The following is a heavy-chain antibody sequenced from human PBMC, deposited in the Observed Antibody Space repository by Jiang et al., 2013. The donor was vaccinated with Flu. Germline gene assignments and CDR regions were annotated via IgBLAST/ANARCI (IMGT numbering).Heavy chain of an antibody. J-gene: IGHJ6*02. D-gene: IGHD5-18*01. CDR1: GGSISSYY. CDR2: IYYSGST. Sequence: VKPSETLSLTCTVSGGSISSYYWSWIRQPPGKGLEWIGYIYYSGSTNYNPSLKSRVTISVDTSKNQFSLKLSSVTAADTAVYYCARSWDTWDGMDVWGQGTTVTVSS. V-gene: IGHV4-59*01. CDR3: ARSWDTWDGMDV.